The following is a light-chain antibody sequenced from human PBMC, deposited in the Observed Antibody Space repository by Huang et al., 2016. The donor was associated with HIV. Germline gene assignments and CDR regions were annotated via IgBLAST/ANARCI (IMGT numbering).Light chain of an antibody. J-gene: IGKJ4*01. V-gene: IGKV3-11*01. Sequence: DSVLTQSPATLSLSPGQSATLSCRASQNINNYLVWYQQKPGQAPRLLIYDSFNRATGIPARFSGSGSGTDFTLTINTLEPEDFAVYYCQQRGAWPLTFGGGTKVEIK. CDR2: DSF. CDR3: QQRGAWPLT. CDR1: QNINNY.